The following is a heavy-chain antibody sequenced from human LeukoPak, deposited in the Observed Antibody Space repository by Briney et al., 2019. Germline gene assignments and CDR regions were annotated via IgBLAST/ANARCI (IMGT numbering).Heavy chain of an antibody. V-gene: IGHV3-9*01. CDR3: ARGGAGSSKDYFDY. CDR2: ISWNSGSI. D-gene: IGHD2-2*01. CDR1: GFTFDDYA. J-gene: IGHJ4*02. Sequence: GGSLRLSCAASGFTFDDYAMHWVRQAPGKGLEWVSGISWNSGSIGYADSVKGRFTISRDNAKNSLYLQMNSLRAEDTAVYYCARGGAGSSKDYFDYWGQGTLVTVSS.